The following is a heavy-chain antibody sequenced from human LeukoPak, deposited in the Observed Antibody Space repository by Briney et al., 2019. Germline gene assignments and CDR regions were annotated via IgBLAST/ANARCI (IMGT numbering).Heavy chain of an antibody. CDR2: ISWNSGTI. Sequence: GGSLRLSCAASGITFDNYAMNWVRQVPGKGLEWISLISWNSGTIGYADSVKGRFTISRDNANNFLYLQMNSLRAEDTALYYCARAYKDRSLAGKKEFFQHWGQGTLVTVSS. D-gene: IGHD6-19*01. V-gene: IGHV3-9*01. CDR3: ARAYKDRSLAGKKEFFQH. CDR1: GITFDNYA. J-gene: IGHJ1*01.